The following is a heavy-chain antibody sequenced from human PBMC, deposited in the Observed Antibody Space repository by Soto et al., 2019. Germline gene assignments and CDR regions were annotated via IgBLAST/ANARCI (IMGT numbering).Heavy chain of an antibody. Sequence: SQTPSLTCAISWDSVSSNSAAWNWIRQSPSRGLEWLGRTYYRSKWYNDYAVSVKSRITINPDTSKNQFSLQLNSVTPEDTAVYYCARERYSSGWPPLGLGFDPWGQGTLVTVSS. V-gene: IGHV6-1*01. CDR2: TYYRSKWYN. CDR3: ARERYSSGWPPLGLGFDP. D-gene: IGHD6-19*01. CDR1: WDSVSSNSAA. J-gene: IGHJ5*02.